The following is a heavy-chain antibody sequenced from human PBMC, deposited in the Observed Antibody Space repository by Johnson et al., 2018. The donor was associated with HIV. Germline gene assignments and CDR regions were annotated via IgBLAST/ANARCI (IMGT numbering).Heavy chain of an antibody. J-gene: IGHJ3*02. CDR3: AKDRGLCFGDDAFDI. Sequence: VQLVESGGGLIQPGGSLRLSCASSGFTVSSNYMSWVRQAPGQGLEWVSVIYSGGSTYYADSVKGRFTISRDNSKNTLYLQMDSLRAEDTAVYYCAKDRGLCFGDDAFDIWGQGTMVTVSS. V-gene: IGHV3-66*03. D-gene: IGHD3-10*01. CDR2: IYSGGST. CDR1: GFTVSSNY.